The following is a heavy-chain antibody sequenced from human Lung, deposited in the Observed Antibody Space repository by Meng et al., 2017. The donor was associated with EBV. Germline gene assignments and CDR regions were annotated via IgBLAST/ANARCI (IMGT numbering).Heavy chain of an antibody. D-gene: IGHD1-26*01. CDR3: ARVSKGGSYRFDP. CDR2: INPSGGSS. Sequence: QGHLLQSGADGKKPGASVRVACKASRYTFNTYYMHWVRQAPGQGLEWMGVINPSGGSSIYAQRFQGRVTMTSDTSTTTVYMDLSSLRSEDTAVYYCARVSKGGSYRFDPWGQGTLVTVSS. J-gene: IGHJ5*02. V-gene: IGHV1-46*02. CDR1: RYTFNTYY.